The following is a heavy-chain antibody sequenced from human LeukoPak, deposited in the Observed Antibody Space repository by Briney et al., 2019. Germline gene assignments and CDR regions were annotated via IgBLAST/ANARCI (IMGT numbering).Heavy chain of an antibody. Sequence: GGSLRLSCAASGFTFSSYEMNWVRQAPGKGLEWLSYITSGGSTIYYADSVKGRFTISRDNAKNSLYLQMNSLRAGDTAVYYCARSSYFDYWGRGTLAAVPS. CDR2: ITSGGSTI. CDR3: ARSSYFDY. CDR1: GFTFSSYE. V-gene: IGHV3-48*03. D-gene: IGHD1-26*01. J-gene: IGHJ4*02.